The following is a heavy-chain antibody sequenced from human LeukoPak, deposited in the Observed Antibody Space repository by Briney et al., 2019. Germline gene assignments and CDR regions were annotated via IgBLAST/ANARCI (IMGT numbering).Heavy chain of an antibody. J-gene: IGHJ4*02. CDR2: ISGSGGST. CDR1: GFTFSSYA. Sequence: GGSLRLSCAASGFTFSSYAMSWVRQAPGKGLEWVSAISGSGGSTYYADSVKGRFTISRDNSKNTLYLQMNSLRAEDTAVYYCAKDITIFGVVIPFGYWGQGTLVTVSS. CDR3: AKDITIFGVVIPFGY. D-gene: IGHD3-3*01. V-gene: IGHV3-23*01.